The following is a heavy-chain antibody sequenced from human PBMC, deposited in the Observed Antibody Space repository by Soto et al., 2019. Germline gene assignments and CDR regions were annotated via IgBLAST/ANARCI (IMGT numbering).Heavy chain of an antibody. V-gene: IGHV3-23*01. CDR1: GFTFSDYV. Sequence: EIQLLESGGGLVQPGGSLRLSCVVSGFTFSDYVMSWVRQAPGKGLEWVSTITGDGDKTFYRDSVKGRFTVSRDNSRNTLYLQLNSLRAEDMAVYYCARRHYDYSSPYLHFASWGQGSLVTVSS. CDR3: ARRHYDYSSPYLHFAS. J-gene: IGHJ4*02. CDR2: ITGDGDKT. D-gene: IGHD6-19*01.